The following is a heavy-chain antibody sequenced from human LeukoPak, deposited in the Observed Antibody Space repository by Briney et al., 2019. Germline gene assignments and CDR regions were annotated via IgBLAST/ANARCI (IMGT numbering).Heavy chain of an antibody. CDR2: IYYSGST. J-gene: IGHJ6*03. Sequence: SSQTLSLTCTVSGGSISSGGYYWGWIRQPPGKGLEWIGSIYYSGSTYYNPSLKSRVTISVDTSKNQFSLKLSSVTAADTAVYYCARVVSIWYSSSWPPGYYYYYMDVWGKGTTVTVSS. V-gene: IGHV4-39*07. D-gene: IGHD6-13*01. CDR3: ARVVSIWYSSSWPPGYYYYYMDV. CDR1: GGSISSGGYY.